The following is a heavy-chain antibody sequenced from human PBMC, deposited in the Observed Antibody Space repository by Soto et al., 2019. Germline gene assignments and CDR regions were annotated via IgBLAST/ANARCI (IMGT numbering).Heavy chain of an antibody. V-gene: IGHV3-30*18. CDR3: AKDPGDYYGSGIWSGHYFDY. D-gene: IGHD3-10*01. CDR1: GFTFSSYG. J-gene: IGHJ4*02. Sequence: GGSLRLSCAASGFTFSSYGMHWVRQAPGKGLEWVAVISYDGSNKYYADSVKGRFTISRDNSKNTLYLQMNSLRAEDTAVYYCAKDPGDYYGSGIWSGHYFDYWGQGTLVTVSS. CDR2: ISYDGSNK.